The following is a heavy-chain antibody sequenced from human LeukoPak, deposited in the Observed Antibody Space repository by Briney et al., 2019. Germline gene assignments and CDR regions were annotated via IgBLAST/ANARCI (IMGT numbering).Heavy chain of an antibody. CDR2: ISGSGGST. CDR3: AKRTSGTYLGTFDY. D-gene: IGHD7-27*01. J-gene: IGHJ4*02. Sequence: GGSLRLSXAASGFTFSSFAMSWVRQAPGKGLEWVSGISGSGGSTYYADSVKGRFTISRDNSKNTLYLQMNSLRAEDTAIYYCAKRTSGTYLGTFDYWGQGTLVTVSS. CDR1: GFTFSSFA. V-gene: IGHV3-23*01.